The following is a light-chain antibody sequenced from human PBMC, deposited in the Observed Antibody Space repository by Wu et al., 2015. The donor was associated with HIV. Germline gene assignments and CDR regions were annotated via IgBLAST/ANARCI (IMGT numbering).Light chain of an antibody. CDR2: GAS. J-gene: IGKJ3*01. CDR1: QSIPSNY. Sequence: IVLTQSPGTLSLSPGERATLSCRASQSIPSNYLAWYQQKPGQAPRLLMYGASTRATGIPDRFSGSGSGTVFTLTISRLEPEDFGVFYCQQYVSSPLTFGPGTKVDF. CDR3: QQYVSSPLT. V-gene: IGKV3-20*01.